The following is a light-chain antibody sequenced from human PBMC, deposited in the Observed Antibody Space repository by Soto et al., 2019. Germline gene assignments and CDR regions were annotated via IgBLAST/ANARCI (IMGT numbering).Light chain of an antibody. CDR3: SSYTSSSTVV. CDR2: EVS. CDR1: SSDVGGHNY. V-gene: IGLV2-8*01. Sequence: QSALTQSPSASGSPGQSVTISCTGTSSDVGGHNYVSWYQHHPGKAPKLIIYEVSKRPSGVPDRFSGSKSGNTASLTISGLQAEDEADYYCSSYTSSSTVVFGGGTKVTVL. J-gene: IGLJ2*01.